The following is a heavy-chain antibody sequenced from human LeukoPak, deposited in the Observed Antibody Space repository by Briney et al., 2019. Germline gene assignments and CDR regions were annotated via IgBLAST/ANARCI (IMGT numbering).Heavy chain of an antibody. Sequence: PGGSLRLSCAASGLTFSSYGMHWVRQAPGKGLEWVAVIWYDGSNKYYADSVKGRFTISRDNSKNTLYLQMNSLRAEDTAVYYGAKLQQGLQPAALSDLWGKGTTVTVSS. V-gene: IGHV3-33*06. CDR3: AKLQQGLQPAALSDL. J-gene: IGHJ6*04. D-gene: IGHD2-2*01. CDR1: GLTFSSYG. CDR2: IWYDGSNK.